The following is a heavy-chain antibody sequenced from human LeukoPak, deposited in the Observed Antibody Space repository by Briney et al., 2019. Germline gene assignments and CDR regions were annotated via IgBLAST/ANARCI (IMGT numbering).Heavy chain of an antibody. CDR3: AKDWFYYDITPGHDAFDI. CDR2: ISGSGGST. V-gene: IGHV3-23*01. CDR1: GFTFSSYA. J-gene: IGHJ3*02. D-gene: IGHD3-22*01. Sequence: GGSLRLSCAASGFTFSSYAMSWVRQAPGKGLEWVSAISGSGGSTYYADSVKGRFTISRGNSKNTLYLQMNSLRAEDTAVYYCAKDWFYYDITPGHDAFDIWGQGTMVTVSS.